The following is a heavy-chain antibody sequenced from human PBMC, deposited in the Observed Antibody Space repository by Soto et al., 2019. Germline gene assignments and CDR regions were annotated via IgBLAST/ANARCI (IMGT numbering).Heavy chain of an antibody. CDR1: GFTFSSYA. CDR2: ISGSGGGGST. D-gene: IGHD2-2*01. V-gene: IGHV3-23*01. Sequence: GSLRLSCAASGFTFSSYAMSWVRQAPGKGLEWVSAISGSGGGGSTYYADSVKGRFTISRDNSKNTLYLQMSSLTAEDTAVYYCATVKCSTSCYANYYYYMDVWGTGTTVTVSS. CDR3: ATVKCSTSCYANYYYYMDV. J-gene: IGHJ6*03.